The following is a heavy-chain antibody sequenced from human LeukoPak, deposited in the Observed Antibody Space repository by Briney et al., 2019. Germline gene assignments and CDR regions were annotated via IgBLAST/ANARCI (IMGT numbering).Heavy chain of an antibody. D-gene: IGHD4-17*01. J-gene: IGHJ4*02. V-gene: IGHV3-30*18. CDR2: ISYDGSYK. CDR1: GFTFSSYG. Sequence: PGGSLRLSCAASGFTFSSYGMHWVRQAPGKGLEWVPVISYDGSYKYYADSVKGRFTISRDNSKNTLYLQMNSLRAEDTAVYYCAKVGDYGDYALDYWGQGTLVTVSS. CDR3: AKVGDYGDYALDY.